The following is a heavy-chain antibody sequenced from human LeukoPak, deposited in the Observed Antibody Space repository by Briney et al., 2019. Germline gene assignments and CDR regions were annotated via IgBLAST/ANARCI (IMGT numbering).Heavy chain of an antibody. D-gene: IGHD3-10*01. CDR3: AKSSFSRYYGSGYYYYMDV. V-gene: IGHV3-9*03. CDR1: GFSFDDYA. J-gene: IGHJ6*03. Sequence: PGGSLRLSCAGSGFSFDDYAMHWVRQAPGKGLEWVSGISWNSGTIGYADSVKGRFTISRDNAKNSLYLQMNSLKPEDMAFYYCAKSSFSRYYGSGYYYYMDVWGKGTTVTVSS. CDR2: ISWNSGTI.